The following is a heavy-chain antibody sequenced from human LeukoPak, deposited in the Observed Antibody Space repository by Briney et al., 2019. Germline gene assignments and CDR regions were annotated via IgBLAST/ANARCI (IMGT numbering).Heavy chain of an antibody. D-gene: IGHD3-16*02. V-gene: IGHV4-34*01. J-gene: IGHJ4*02. Sequence: SETLSLTCAVYGGSFSGYYWSWIRQPPGKGLEWIGEINHSGSTNYDPSLKSRVTISVDTSKNQFSLKLSSVTAADTAVYYCARAPPRGYDYVWGSYRWYYFDYWGQGTLVTVSS. CDR2: INHSGST. CDR3: ARAPPRGYDYVWGSYRWYYFDY. CDR1: GGSFSGYY.